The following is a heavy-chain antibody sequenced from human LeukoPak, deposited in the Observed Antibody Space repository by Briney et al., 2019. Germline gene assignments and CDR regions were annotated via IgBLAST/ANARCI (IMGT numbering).Heavy chain of an antibody. D-gene: IGHD6-19*01. CDR1: GFTFSSYA. CDR2: IRGSGDST. CDR3: AKDGISGWYGNHFDF. J-gene: IGHJ4*02. Sequence: LAGGSLRLSCAASGFTFSSYAMTWVRQAPGKGLEWVSSIRGSGDSTYYSDSVKGRFTISRDNSKNTLYLQISSLRAEDTAIYYCAKDGISGWYGNHFDFWGQGTLVTGSS. V-gene: IGHV3-23*01.